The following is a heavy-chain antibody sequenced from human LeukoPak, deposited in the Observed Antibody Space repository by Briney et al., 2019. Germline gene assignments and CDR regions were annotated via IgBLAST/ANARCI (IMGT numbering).Heavy chain of an antibody. CDR1: GYSFASYW. CDR2: IYPDDSET. J-gene: IGHJ4*02. Sequence: GESLKISCKGSGYSFASYWIGWVRQMPEKGLEWMGIIYPDDSETRYSPSFQGQVILSADKSISTAYLQWSSLKASDIAMYYCARSLTGGNAFHYFDYWGQGTLVTVSS. CDR3: ARSLTGGNAFHYFDY. V-gene: IGHV5-51*01. D-gene: IGHD4-23*01.